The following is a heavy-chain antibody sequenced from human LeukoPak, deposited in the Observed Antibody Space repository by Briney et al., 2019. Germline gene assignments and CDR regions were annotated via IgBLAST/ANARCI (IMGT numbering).Heavy chain of an antibody. CDR3: TSHAAFDP. CDR1: GFTFNSAW. J-gene: IGHJ5*02. Sequence: PGGSLRLSCAASGFTFNSAWMNWVRQAPGKGLEWVGRIKSKNVGGTTDYAAPVKGRFTISRDDSKNTVYLQMNSLKIEDTAVYYCTSHAAFDPWGQGTLVTVSS. V-gene: IGHV3-15*01. CDR2: IKSKNVGGTT.